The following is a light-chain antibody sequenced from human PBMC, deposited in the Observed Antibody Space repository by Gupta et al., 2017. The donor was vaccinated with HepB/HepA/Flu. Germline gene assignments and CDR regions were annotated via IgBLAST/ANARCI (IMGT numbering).Light chain of an antibody. CDR1: QSVSSSY. J-gene: IGKJ1*01. CDR3: QQYGSSTPWT. CDR2: GAS. Sequence: EIVLTQSPGTLSLSPGERATLSCRDSQSVSSSYLAWYQQKPGQAPRLLIYGASSRATGIPDRLSGSGSGKDFTLTISRLEPEDFAVYYCQQYGSSTPWTFGQGTKVEIK. V-gene: IGKV3-20*01.